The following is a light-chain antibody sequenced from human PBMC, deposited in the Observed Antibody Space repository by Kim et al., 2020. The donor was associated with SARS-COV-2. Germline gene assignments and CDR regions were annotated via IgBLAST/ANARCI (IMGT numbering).Light chain of an antibody. CDR3: AAWDDSLSGVV. CDR1: SPNSESNV. V-gene: IGLV1-47*01. Sequence: GERSPVFCYGTSPNSESNVVYWCRRLPGTAPKLLSSRSNQRPSGVPDRFSGSKSGTSASLAISGLRSEDEADYYCAAWDDSLSGVVFGGGTQLTVL. J-gene: IGLJ2*01. CDR2: RSN.